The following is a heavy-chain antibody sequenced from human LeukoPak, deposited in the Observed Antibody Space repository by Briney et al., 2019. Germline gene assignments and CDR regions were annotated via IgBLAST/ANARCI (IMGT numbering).Heavy chain of an antibody. CDR3: AAGSPTPFDY. CDR2: INHSGST. Sequence: SETLSLTCAVYGGSFSGYYWSWIRQPPGKGLEWIREINHSGSTNYNPSLKSRVTISVDTSKNQFSLKLSSVTAADTAVYYCAAGSPTPFDYWGQGTLVTVSS. V-gene: IGHV4-34*01. D-gene: IGHD3-10*01. J-gene: IGHJ4*02. CDR1: GGSFSGYY.